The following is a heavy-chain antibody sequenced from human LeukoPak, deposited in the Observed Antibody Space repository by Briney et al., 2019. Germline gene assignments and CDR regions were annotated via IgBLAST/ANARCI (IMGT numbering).Heavy chain of an antibody. J-gene: IGHJ4*02. CDR3: SKNYFDSSGFYFGSQSYY. CDR1: GFTFSSYA. D-gene: IGHD3-22*01. Sequence: GGSLRLSCAASGFTFSSYAMGWVRQAPGKGLEWVSAISGSGGSTYYADSVKGRFTISRDNSKSTLYLQMNSLRAEDTAVYYCSKNYFDSSGFYFGSQSYYWGQGTLVTASS. V-gene: IGHV3-23*01. CDR2: ISGSGGST.